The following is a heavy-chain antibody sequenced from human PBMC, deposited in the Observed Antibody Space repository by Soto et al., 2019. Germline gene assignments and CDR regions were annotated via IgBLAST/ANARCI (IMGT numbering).Heavy chain of an antibody. CDR1: GGSISSDNW. CDR3: ARHGGFSFDS. CDR2: IYHSGGT. D-gene: IGHD3-3*01. J-gene: IGHJ4*02. Sequence: QVQLQESGPGLVNPSGTLSLTCAVSGGSISSDNWWSWVRQPPGKGLEWIGEIYHSGGTHYNPSLQRRVTISVDKSKNLISLELSSVTAADTAVYFCARHGGFSFDSWGQGTLVTVSS. V-gene: IGHV4-4*02.